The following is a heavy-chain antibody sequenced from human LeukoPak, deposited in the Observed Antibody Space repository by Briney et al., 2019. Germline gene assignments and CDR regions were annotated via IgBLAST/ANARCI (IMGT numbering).Heavy chain of an antibody. CDR1: GGSFSGYY. J-gene: IGHJ4*02. CDR3: ARGPHLYCSGGSCYSYDY. V-gene: IGHV4-34*01. CDR2: INHSGSA. Sequence: SETLSLTCAVYGGSFSGYYWSWIRQPPGKGLEWIGEINHSGSANYNPSLKSRVTISVDTSKNQFSLKLSSVTAADTAVYYCARGPHLYCSGGSCYSYDYWGQGTLVTVSS. D-gene: IGHD2-15*01.